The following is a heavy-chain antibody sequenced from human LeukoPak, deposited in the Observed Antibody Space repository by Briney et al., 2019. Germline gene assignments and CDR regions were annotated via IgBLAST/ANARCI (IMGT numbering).Heavy chain of an antibody. Sequence: SETLSLTCSVSGGSISSSSYYWGWIRQTPGKGLEWIGSINYSGSTYYSPSLKSRITISIDTSKNQFSLKLTSVTAADTAVYYCARNSRAIGGDAFDIWGQGTMVTVSS. D-gene: IGHD2/OR15-2a*01. CDR1: GGSISSSSYY. V-gene: IGHV4-39*01. CDR3: ARNSRAIGGDAFDI. CDR2: INYSGST. J-gene: IGHJ3*02.